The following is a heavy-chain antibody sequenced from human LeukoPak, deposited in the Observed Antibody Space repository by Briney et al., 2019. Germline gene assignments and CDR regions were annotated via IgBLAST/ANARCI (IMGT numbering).Heavy chain of an antibody. J-gene: IGHJ4*02. CDR3: ARAPYNVATVSYYFDF. CDR2: INHRGIT. D-gene: IGHD1-14*01. Sequence: SETLSLTCAVSGGSFIGSLWNGFRQPPGKGLEWIAEINHRGITNYNPSLKSRVTISVDTSKNQFSLKLTSVTAADTAVYYAARAPYNVATVSYYFDFWGQGTPVTVSS. V-gene: IGHV4-34*01. CDR1: GGSFIGSL.